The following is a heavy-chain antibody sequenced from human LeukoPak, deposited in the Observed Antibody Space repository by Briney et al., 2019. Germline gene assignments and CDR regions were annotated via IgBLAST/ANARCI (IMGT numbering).Heavy chain of an antibody. CDR1: GGTFSSYA. CDR2: IIPIFGTA. CDR3: ARGGGLDFWSGYYD. V-gene: IGHV1-69*01. J-gene: IGHJ4*02. D-gene: IGHD3-3*01. Sequence: SVKVSCKASGGTFSSYAISWVRQAPGQGLEWMGGIIPIFGTANYAQKFQGRVMITADESTSTAYMELSSLRSEDTAVYYCARGGGLDFWSGYYDWGQGTLVTVSS.